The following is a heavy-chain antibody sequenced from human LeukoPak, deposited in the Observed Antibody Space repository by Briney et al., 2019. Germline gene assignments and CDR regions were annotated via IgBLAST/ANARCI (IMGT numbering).Heavy chain of an antibody. CDR1: GGSISSYY. CDR2: IYYSGST. D-gene: IGHD3-22*01. CDR3: ARLPYYYDSSGYPDADYMDV. J-gene: IGHJ6*03. Sequence: SETLSLTCTVSGGSISSYYWSWIRQPPGKGLEWIGYIYYSGSTNYNPSLKSRVTISVDTSKNQFSLKLSSVTAADTAVYYCARLPYYYDSSGYPDADYMDVRGKGTTVTVSS. V-gene: IGHV4-59*08.